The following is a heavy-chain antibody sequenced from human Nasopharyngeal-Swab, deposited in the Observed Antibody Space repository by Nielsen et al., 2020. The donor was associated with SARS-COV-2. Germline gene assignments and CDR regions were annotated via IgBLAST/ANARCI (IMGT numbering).Heavy chain of an antibody. CDR2: IYYSGST. Sequence: WIRQPPGKGLEWIGSIYYSGSTYYNPSLKSRVTISVYTSKNQFSLKLSSVTAADTAVYYCARRILYDGMDVWGQGTTVTVSS. J-gene: IGHJ6*02. V-gene: IGHV4-39*07. CDR3: ARRILYDGMDV. D-gene: IGHD2-15*01.